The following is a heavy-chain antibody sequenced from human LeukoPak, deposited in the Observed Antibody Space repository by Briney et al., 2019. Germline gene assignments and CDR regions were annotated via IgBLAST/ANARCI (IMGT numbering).Heavy chain of an antibody. CDR1: GYSFTSYW. D-gene: IGHD5-12*01. CDR3: ARRSPSLSGYGLGNDAFDI. Sequence: GESLKISCKGSGYSFTSYWIGWVRQMPGKGLEWMGIIYPGDSDTKYSPSFQGQVTISADKSISTAYLQWSSLKASDTAMYYCARRSPSLSGYGLGNDAFDIWGQGTMVTVSS. V-gene: IGHV5-51*01. J-gene: IGHJ3*02. CDR2: IYPGDSDT.